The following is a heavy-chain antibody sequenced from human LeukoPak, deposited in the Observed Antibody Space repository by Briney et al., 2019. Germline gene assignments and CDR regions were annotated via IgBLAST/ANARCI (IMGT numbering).Heavy chain of an antibody. CDR3: ARGSLITVRGVFDY. D-gene: IGHD3-10*01. J-gene: IGHJ4*02. V-gene: IGHV1-2*02. Sequence: GASVKVSCKASGYTFTGYYMHWVRQAPGQGLEYMGWINPNSGDTSYAQKFQGRVTMTRDTSISTAYMEVSRLSSDDTAIYYCARGSLITVRGVFDYWGQGALVTVSS. CDR2: INPNSGDT. CDR1: GYTFTGYY.